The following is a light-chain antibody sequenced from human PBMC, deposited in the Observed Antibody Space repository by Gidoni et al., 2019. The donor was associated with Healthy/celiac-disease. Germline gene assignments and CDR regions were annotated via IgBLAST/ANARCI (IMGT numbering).Light chain of an antibody. Sequence: EIVMTQSPATLSVSPGERATLTCMASQSVRSNLAWYQQKPGQAPRLLIYGSSTRATGIPARFSGSGSGTEFTLTISSLQSEDFAVYYCQQYNNWPPWTFXXXTKVEIK. CDR2: GSS. J-gene: IGKJ1*01. CDR3: QQYNNWPPWT. V-gene: IGKV3-15*01. CDR1: QSVRSN.